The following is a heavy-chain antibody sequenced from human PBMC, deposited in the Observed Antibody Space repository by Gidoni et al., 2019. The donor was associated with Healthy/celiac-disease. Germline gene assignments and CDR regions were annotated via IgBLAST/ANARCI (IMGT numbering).Heavy chain of an antibody. V-gene: IGHV3-11*01. J-gene: IGHJ6*02. Sequence: QVQLVESGGGLVKPGGSLRLSCAASGLPFSDYYMSWIRQAPGKGLEWGSYISSSGSTIYYANSVKGRFTISRDNAKNSLYLQMNSLRAEDTAVYYCARDGRSREPYYYYYGMDVWGQGTTVTVSS. CDR1: GLPFSDYY. D-gene: IGHD1-1*01. CDR2: ISSSGSTI. CDR3: ARDGRSREPYYYYYGMDV.